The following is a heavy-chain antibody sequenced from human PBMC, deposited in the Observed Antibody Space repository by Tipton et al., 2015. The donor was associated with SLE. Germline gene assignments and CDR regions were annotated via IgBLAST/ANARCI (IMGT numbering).Heavy chain of an antibody. CDR3: AKGKASGIAAAGSYFDY. CDR2: ISWNSGSI. V-gene: IGHV3-9*01. Sequence: SLRLSCAASGFTFDDYAMHWVRQAPGKGLERVSGISWNSGSIGYADSVKGRFTISRDNAKNSLYLQMNSLRAEDTALYYCAKGKASGIAAAGSYFDYWGQGTLVTVSS. D-gene: IGHD6-13*01. J-gene: IGHJ4*02. CDR1: GFTFDDYA.